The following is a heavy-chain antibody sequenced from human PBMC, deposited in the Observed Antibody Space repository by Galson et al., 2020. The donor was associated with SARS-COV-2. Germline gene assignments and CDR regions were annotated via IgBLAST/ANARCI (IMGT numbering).Heavy chain of an antibody. D-gene: IGHD4-17*01. V-gene: IGHV3-66*01. CDR3: ARDYDYGGTSDAFDV. Sequence: GGSLRLSCAASGLTVSRIYMSWVRQAPGKGLEWVSVIYPGGTTYFADSVKGRFTASRDNSKNTLYLQMNSLRAEDTAVYYCARDYDYGGTSDAFDVWGQGTVVTVSS. CDR2: IYPGGTT. CDR1: GLTVSRIY. J-gene: IGHJ3*01.